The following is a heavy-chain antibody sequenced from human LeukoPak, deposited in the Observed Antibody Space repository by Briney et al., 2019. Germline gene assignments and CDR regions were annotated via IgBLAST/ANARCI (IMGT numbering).Heavy chain of an antibody. J-gene: IGHJ4*02. CDR1: GYTFISYY. CDR3: ARVRYSGYDPFGY. D-gene: IGHD5-12*01. CDR2: INPSGGST. Sequence: ASVKVSCKASGYTFISYYMHWVRQAPGQGLEWMGIINPSGGSTSYAQKFQGRVTMTRDTSTSTVYMELSSLRSDDTAVYYCARVRYSGYDPFGYWGQGTLVTVSS. V-gene: IGHV1-46*01.